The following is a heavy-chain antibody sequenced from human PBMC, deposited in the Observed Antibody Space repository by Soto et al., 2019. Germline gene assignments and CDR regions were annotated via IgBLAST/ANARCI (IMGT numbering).Heavy chain of an antibody. V-gene: IGHV3-30-3*01. CDR3: ARDDFWRDYYYYGMDV. D-gene: IGHD3-3*01. J-gene: IGHJ6*02. CDR1: GFTFSSYA. CDR2: ISYDGSNK. Sequence: GGSMRLSCAASGFTFSSYAMHGVRQAPGKGLEWVAVISYDGSNKYYADSVKGRFTISRDNSENTLYLQMNSLRAEDTAVYYCARDDFWRDYYYYGMDVWGQGTTVTVSS.